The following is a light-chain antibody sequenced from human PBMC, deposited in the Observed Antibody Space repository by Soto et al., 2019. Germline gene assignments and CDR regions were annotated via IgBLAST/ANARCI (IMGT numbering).Light chain of an antibody. V-gene: IGLV1-40*01. Sequence: QSVLTQPPSVSGAPGQRVTISCTGSSSNIGAGYDVHWYQQLPGIAPKLLIHGNSNRPSGVPDRFSGSRSGTSASLAITGLQAEDEADYYCQSYDSSLSGYVVFGGRTKLTVL. CDR3: QSYDSSLSGYVV. CDR2: GNS. CDR1: SSNIGAGYD. J-gene: IGLJ2*01.